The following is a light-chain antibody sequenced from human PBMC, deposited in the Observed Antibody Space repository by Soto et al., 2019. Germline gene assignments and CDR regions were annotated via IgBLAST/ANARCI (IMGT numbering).Light chain of an antibody. CDR1: HSISNW. J-gene: IGKJ3*01. V-gene: IGKV1-5*01. CDR3: QQYDSFSFT. Sequence: DIQMTQSPSTLSASVGYRVTITCRASHSISNWLAWYQQKPGKAPKLLIYQASRLKSGVPSRFNGSGSGTEFTLTISWLQPENFATYHGQQYDSFSFTIGPGTKMGLK. CDR2: QAS.